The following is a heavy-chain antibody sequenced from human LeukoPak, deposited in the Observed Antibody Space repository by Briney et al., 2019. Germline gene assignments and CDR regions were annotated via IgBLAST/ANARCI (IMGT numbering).Heavy chain of an antibody. CDR2: IWYDGSDK. Sequence: GRSQRLSCAASGFTFSSYGMHWVRQAPGKGLEWVAVIWYDGSDKYYTDSVKGRFTISRDNSKNTLYLQMNSLRAEDTATYYCARAGDAFDIWGQGTMVTVSS. J-gene: IGHJ3*02. CDR3: ARAGDAFDI. CDR1: GFTFSSYG. V-gene: IGHV3-33*01.